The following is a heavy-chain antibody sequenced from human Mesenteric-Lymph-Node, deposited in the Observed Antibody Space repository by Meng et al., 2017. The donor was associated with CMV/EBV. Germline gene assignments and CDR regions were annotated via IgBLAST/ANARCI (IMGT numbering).Heavy chain of an antibody. CDR3: ARAPYNMRNIIGFDS. V-gene: IGHV4-39*07. D-gene: IGHD5-24*01. CDR1: GGSISSSSYY. Sequence: SETLSLTCTVSGGSISSSSYYWGWIRQPPGKGLEWIGSIYYSGSTYYNPSLKSRVTISVDTSKNQFSLKLSSVTAADTAVYYCARAPYNMRNIIGFDSWGQGTLVTVSS. J-gene: IGHJ4*03. CDR2: IYYSGST.